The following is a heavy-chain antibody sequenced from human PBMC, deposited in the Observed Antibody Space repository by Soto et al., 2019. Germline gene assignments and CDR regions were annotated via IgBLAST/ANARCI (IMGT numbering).Heavy chain of an antibody. CDR1: GFNLDDYA. CDR2: IRWKSADT. Sequence: EVQLVESGGGLVQPGRSLRLSCAASGFNLDDYAMHWVRQVPGKGLEWVSGIRWKSADTGYAGSVRGRSTISRANAKNPLYLQMNSLRAEDTALYYCAKGPASSSWYGMDVWGQGTTVTVSS. CDR3: AKGPASSSWYGMDV. J-gene: IGHJ6*02. D-gene: IGHD6-13*01. V-gene: IGHV3-9*01.